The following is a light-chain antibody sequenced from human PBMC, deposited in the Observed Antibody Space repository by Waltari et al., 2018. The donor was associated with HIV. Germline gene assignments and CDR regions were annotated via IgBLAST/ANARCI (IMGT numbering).Light chain of an antibody. Sequence: QSALTQPRSVSRSPGQSVTISCTGTSSYVCGYHYVPWYQQHPGKAPKLMIDDVSKRPSGVPDRFSGSKSGNTASLTISGLQAEDEADYYCCSYAGSYTFVVFGGGTKLTVL. CDR2: DVS. J-gene: IGLJ2*01. CDR1: SSYVCGYHY. CDR3: CSYAGSYTFVV. V-gene: IGLV2-11*01.